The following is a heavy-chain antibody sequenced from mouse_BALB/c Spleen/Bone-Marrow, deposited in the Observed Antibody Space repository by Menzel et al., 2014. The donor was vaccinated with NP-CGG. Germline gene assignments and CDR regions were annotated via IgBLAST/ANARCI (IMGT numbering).Heavy chain of an antibody. CDR2: ISSGGSYT. CDR3: TRDQFITTATRAMDY. J-gene: IGHJ4*01. V-gene: IGHV5-9-4*01. Sequence: EVMLVESGGGLVKPGGSLKLSCAASGFTFSSYVMSWVRQSPEKRLEWVAEISSGGSYTYYPDTVTGRFTISRDNAKNTLCLEMSSLRSEDTAIYYCTRDQFITTATRAMDYWGQGTSVTVSS. D-gene: IGHD1-2*01. CDR1: GFTFSSYV.